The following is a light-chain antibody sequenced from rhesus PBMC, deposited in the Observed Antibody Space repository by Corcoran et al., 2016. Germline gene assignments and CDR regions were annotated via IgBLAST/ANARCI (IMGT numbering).Light chain of an antibody. Sequence: EIVMTQSPATLALSPGERATLSCRASQSVSSYLAWYQQKPGQAPRLLIYGASSRATGIPDRFSGGGSGTEFTLTISSLEPEDVGVYFCLQSSNWPWTFGQGTKVEIK. CDR1: QSVSSY. CDR2: GAS. V-gene: IGKV3-24*04. CDR3: LQSSNWPWT. J-gene: IGKJ1*01.